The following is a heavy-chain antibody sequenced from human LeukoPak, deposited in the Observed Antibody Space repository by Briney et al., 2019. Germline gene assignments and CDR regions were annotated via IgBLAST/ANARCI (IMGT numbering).Heavy chain of an antibody. CDR1: GGTFSSYA. Sequence: ASVNVSCKASGGTFSSYAISWVRQAPGQGLEWMGGIIPIFGTANYAQEFQGRVTITADESTSTAYMELSSLRSEDTAVYYCARIDLGAFDIWGQGTMVTVSS. CDR3: ARIDLGAFDI. CDR2: IIPIFGTA. J-gene: IGHJ3*02. V-gene: IGHV1-69*13.